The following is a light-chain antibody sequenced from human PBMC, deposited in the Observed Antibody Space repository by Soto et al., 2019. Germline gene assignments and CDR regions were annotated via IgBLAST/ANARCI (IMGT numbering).Light chain of an antibody. V-gene: IGLV1-40*01. CDR3: QSYDASLSSYG. CDR2: GKI. J-gene: IGLJ1*01. CDR1: SSNIGGGSA. Sequence: QSVMTLPPSVSAAPRQRVTISCTGRSSNIGGGSAVHWLQQLSGTAPKLLFYGKITRPPGAPDRFSGSTSGTSASLANTGHQTHDEAIYYCQSYDASLSSYGFGTGTKGTAL.